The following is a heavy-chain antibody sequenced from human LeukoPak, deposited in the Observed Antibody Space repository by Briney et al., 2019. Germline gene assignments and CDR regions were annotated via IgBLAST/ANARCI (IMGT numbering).Heavy chain of an antibody. Sequence: GGSLRLSCAASGFTFSSYGMHWVRQAPAKGLEWVAVIWYDGSNKYYADSVKGRFTISRDNSKNTLYLQMNSLRAEDTAVYYCAKQQRLVPEGYYGMDVWGQGTTVTVSS. D-gene: IGHD6-19*01. V-gene: IGHV3-33*06. CDR1: GFTFSSYG. CDR2: IWYDGSNK. J-gene: IGHJ6*02. CDR3: AKQQRLVPEGYYGMDV.